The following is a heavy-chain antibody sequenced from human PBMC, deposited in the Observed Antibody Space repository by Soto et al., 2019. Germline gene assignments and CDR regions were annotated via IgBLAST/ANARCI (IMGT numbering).Heavy chain of an antibody. J-gene: IGHJ3*01. Sequence: QVQLVQSGAAVRKPGSSVKVSCKASGGTFTKYAITWVRQAPRQGLEWMGGIVPLPGTTNYAQKCRGRVTISADESTRTAYLELSSLRSEDTAVYYWASGVGGLGGSSGWPDYAFDVWGQGTMVIVSS. V-gene: IGHV1-69*01. CDR2: IVPLPGTT. CDR3: ASGVGGLGGSSGWPDYAFDV. D-gene: IGHD6-19*01. CDR1: GGTFTKYA.